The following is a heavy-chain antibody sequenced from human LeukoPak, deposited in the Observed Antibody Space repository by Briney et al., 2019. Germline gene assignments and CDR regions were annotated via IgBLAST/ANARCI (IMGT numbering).Heavy chain of an antibody. Sequence: GASVKVSCKASGYTFTGYYMHWVRQAPGQGLEWIGRINPNSGGTNYAHKFQGRVTMTRDTSINTAYMELSRLRSDDTAVYYCARDLAYAFDIWGQGTVVTVSS. CDR1: GYTFTGYY. V-gene: IGHV1-2*06. J-gene: IGHJ3*02. CDR3: ARDLAYAFDI. CDR2: INPNSGGT.